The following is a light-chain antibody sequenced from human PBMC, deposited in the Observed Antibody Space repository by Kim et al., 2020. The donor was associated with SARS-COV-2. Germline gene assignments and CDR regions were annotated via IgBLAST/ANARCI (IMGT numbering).Light chain of an antibody. Sequence: SYELTQPPSVSAAPGKTASITCGGNNIGSKSVQWYQQKPGQAPVLVIYYGSVRPSGIPERFSGSNSGNTATLTISRVEAGDEADYYCQVWDTSSDPHVVFGGGTQLTVL. CDR2: YGS. J-gene: IGLJ2*01. CDR3: QVWDTSSDPHVV. V-gene: IGLV3-21*04. CDR1: NIGSKS.